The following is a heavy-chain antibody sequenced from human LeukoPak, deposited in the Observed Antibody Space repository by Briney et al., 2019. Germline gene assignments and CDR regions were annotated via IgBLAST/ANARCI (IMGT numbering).Heavy chain of an antibody. CDR3: ARRGYYGSGNWFDP. J-gene: IGHJ5*02. CDR2: IYYSGST. Sequence: SETLSLTCTVSGGSISSYYWSWIRQPPGKGLEWIGYIYYSGSTNYNPSLESRVTISVDTPKNQFSLKLSSVTAADTAVYYCARRGYYGSGNWFDPWGQGTLVTVSS. V-gene: IGHV4-59*01. D-gene: IGHD3-10*01. CDR1: GGSISSYY.